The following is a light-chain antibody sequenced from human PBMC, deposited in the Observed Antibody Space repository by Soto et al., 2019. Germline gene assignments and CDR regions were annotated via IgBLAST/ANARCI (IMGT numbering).Light chain of an antibody. Sequence: VLTQSPATLSLSPGERATLSFRASQSVSSQLAWYQQKPGQAPRLFIYDASKRATGVPGRFSGSGSGTDFTLTISSLEPDDVAVYYCQQRSSWPTFGQGTRVEIK. V-gene: IGKV3-11*01. CDR2: DAS. CDR1: QSVSSQ. CDR3: QQRSSWPT. J-gene: IGKJ1*01.